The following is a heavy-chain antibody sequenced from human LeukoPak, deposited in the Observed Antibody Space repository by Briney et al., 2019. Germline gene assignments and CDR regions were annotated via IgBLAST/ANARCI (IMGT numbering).Heavy chain of an antibody. J-gene: IGHJ4*02. CDR2: INHSGST. D-gene: IGHD4-23*01. V-gene: IGHV4-34*01. CDR1: GGSFSGYY. Sequence: SETLSLTCAVYGGSFSGYYWSSIRQPPGKGLEWIGEINHSGSTNYNPSLKSRVTISVDTSKNQFSLKLSSVTAADTAVYYCARGREVTADYWGQGTLVTVSS. CDR3: ARGREVTADY.